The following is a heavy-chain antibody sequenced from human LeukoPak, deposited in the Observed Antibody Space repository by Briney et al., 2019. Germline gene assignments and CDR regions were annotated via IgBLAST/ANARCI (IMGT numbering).Heavy chain of an antibody. Sequence: TSETLSLTCTVSGGSISSSSYYWGWILQPSGKGLEWIGSIYYSGSTYYNPSLKSRVTISVDTSKNQFSLKLSSVTAADTAVYYCARHDLRYCSSTSCFTAPDYWGQGTLVTVSS. CDR3: ARHDLRYCSSTSCFTAPDY. CDR2: IYYSGST. V-gene: IGHV4-39*01. D-gene: IGHD2-2*01. J-gene: IGHJ4*02. CDR1: GGSISSSSYY.